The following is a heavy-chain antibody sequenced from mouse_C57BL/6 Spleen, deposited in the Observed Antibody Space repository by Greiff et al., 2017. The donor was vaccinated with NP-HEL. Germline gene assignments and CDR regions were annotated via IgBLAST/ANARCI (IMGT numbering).Heavy chain of an antibody. V-gene: IGHV2-6-1*01. CDR3: ARQAAPDYDGDYAMDY. D-gene: IGHD2-4*01. CDR1: GFSLTSYG. J-gene: IGHJ4*01. CDR2: IWSDGST. Sequence: QVQLKESGPGLVAPSQSLSITCTVSGFSLTSYGVHWVRQPPGKGLEWLVVIWSDGSTTYNSALKSSLSISKDNSKSQVFLKMNSLQTDDTAMYYCARQAAPDYDGDYAMDYWGQGTSVTVSS.